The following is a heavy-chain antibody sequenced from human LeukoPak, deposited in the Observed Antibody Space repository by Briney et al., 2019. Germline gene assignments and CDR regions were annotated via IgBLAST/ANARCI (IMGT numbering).Heavy chain of an antibody. D-gene: IGHD2-2*03. J-gene: IGHJ3*01. Sequence: SETLSLTCTVSGGSINSYYWSWVRQPPGKGLEWIGNIYYSGTTNYNSSFKSRVTISVDASRNQFSLKLSSVTAADTAVYYCARDDWIPGSCSSSIGCLDAVDVWGQGTMVTVSS. CDR2: IYYSGTT. CDR3: ARDDWIPGSCSSSIGCLDAVDV. V-gene: IGHV4-59*01. CDR1: GGSINSYY.